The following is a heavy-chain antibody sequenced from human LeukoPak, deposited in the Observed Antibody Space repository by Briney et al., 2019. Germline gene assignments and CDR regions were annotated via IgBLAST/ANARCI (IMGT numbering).Heavy chain of an antibody. D-gene: IGHD5-12*01. CDR2: IIPIFGTA. CDR1: GGTFSSYA. CDR3: ARGGVPTISPRYYYYMDV. J-gene: IGHJ6*03. V-gene: IGHV1-69*13. Sequence: GASVKVSCKASGGTFSSYAISWVRQAPGQGLEWMGGIIPIFGTANYAQKFQGRVTITADESTSTAYMELSSLRSEDTAVYYCARGGVPTISPRYYYYMDVWGKGTTVTISS.